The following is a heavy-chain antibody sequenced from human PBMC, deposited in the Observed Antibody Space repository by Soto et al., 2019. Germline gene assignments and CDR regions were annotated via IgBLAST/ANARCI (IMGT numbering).Heavy chain of an antibody. CDR2: ISVSDAFI. Sequence: GGSLSLSCAASGFNVGAFAVNWVRQAPGKGLEWVSGISVSDAFIYYADSVRGRFSISRDASKNILYLQMNSLRVDDTALYYCTRETVAGITGLDYWGPGTLVTVSS. J-gene: IGHJ4*02. D-gene: IGHD1-20*01. CDR3: TRETVAGITGLDY. CDR1: GFNVGAFA. V-gene: IGHV3-23*01.